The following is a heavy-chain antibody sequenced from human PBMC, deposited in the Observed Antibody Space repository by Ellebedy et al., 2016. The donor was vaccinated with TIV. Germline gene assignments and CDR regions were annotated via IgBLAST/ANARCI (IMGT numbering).Heavy chain of an antibody. CDR1: GFSLSNFA. CDR2: ISASGIST. CDR3: AKLDSSGYYYGRFDY. V-gene: IGHV3-23*01. D-gene: IGHD3-22*01. J-gene: IGHJ4*02. Sequence: GGSLRLSCGASGFSLSNFAMTWVRQAPGKGLEWVSSISASGISTDYADSVRGRVTISRDNSRNTLYLQMDSLRADDTAVYYCAKLDSSGYYYGRFDYWGQGTLVTVSS.